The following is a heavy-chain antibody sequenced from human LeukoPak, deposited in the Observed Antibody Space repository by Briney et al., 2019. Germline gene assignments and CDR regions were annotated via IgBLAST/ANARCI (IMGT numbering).Heavy chain of an antibody. D-gene: IGHD1-26*01. CDR3: GASGQYVGVFDI. V-gene: IGHV3-48*03. J-gene: IGHJ4*02. CDR2: ISSRSITI. CDR1: GFTFSSYE. Sequence: PGGSLRLSCAASGFTFSSYELYWVRQAPGKGLEWISYISSRSITIKYADSVRGRFTISRDDARESLYLQMNTLRAEDTAIYYWGASGQYVGVFDIWGQGTLVTVSS.